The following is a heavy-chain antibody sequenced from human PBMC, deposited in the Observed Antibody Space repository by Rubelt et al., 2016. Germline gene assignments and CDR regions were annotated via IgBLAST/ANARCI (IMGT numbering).Heavy chain of an antibody. CDR1: GFTFSSYG. CDR2: IRYDGSNK. CDR3: AKPARLDYGINAEYFQH. J-gene: IGHJ1*01. V-gene: IGHV3-30*02. D-gene: IGHD4-17*01. Sequence: QVQLVESGGGVVQPGGSLRLSCAASGFTFSSYGMHWVRQAPGKGLEWVAFIRYDGSNKYYADSVKGRFTIARDNSKNTLDLQMNSLRAEDTVVYYCAKPARLDYGINAEYFQHWGQGTLVTVSS.